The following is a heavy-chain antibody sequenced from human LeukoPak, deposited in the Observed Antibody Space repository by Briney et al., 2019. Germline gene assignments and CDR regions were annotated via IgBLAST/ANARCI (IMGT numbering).Heavy chain of an antibody. CDR3: ARILASIIDY. J-gene: IGHJ4*02. V-gene: IGHV1-18*01. Sequence: ASVEVSCKASGYTFTNYGITWVRQAPGQGLEWMGWVSAKTGDTNYAQEFQGRVTMTTDTSTSTVYMELRSLRSDDTAVFYCARILASIIDYWGQGTLVTVSS. CDR1: GYTFTNYG. CDR2: VSAKTGDT. D-gene: IGHD5/OR15-5a*01.